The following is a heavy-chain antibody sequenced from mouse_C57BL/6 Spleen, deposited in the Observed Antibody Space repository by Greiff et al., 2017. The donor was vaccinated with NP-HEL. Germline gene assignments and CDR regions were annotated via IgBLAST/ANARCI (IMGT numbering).Heavy chain of an antibody. J-gene: IGHJ4*01. D-gene: IGHD2-5*01. Sequence: VHVKQSGAELVRPGASVKLSCTASGFNIKDYYMHWVKQRPEQGLEWIGRIDPEDGDTEYAPKFQGKATMTADTSSNTAYLQLSSLTSEDTAVYYCTTHSNYVRAMDYWGQGTSVTVSS. CDR2: IDPEDGDT. V-gene: IGHV14-1*01. CDR3: TTHSNYVRAMDY. CDR1: GFNIKDYY.